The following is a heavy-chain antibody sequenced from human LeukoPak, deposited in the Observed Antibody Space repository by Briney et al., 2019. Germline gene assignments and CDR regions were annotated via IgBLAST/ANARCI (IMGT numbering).Heavy chain of an antibody. J-gene: IGHJ4*02. CDR3: TRGDY. V-gene: IGHV1-8*01. Sequence: ASVKVSCKVSGYTLTELSMHWVRQASGQGLEWVGWMSPNNGNAGYAQKLQDRVTLTRDTSISTAYMELSSLKSEDSAVYYCTRGDYWGQGTPVTVSS. CDR1: GYTLTELS. CDR2: MSPNNGNA.